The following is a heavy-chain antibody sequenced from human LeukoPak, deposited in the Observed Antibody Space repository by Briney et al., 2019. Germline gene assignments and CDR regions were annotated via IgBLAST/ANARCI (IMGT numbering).Heavy chain of an antibody. CDR3: ARGVVAAINWFDP. CDR2: INHSGST. J-gene: IGHJ5*02. D-gene: IGHD2-15*01. CDR1: VGSFSGYY. Sequence: SETLSLTCAVYVGSFSGYYWSWIRQPPGKGLEWIGEINHSGSTNYNPSLKSRVTISVDTSKNQFSLKLSSVTAADTAVYYCARGVVAAINWFDPWGQGTLVTVSS. V-gene: IGHV4-34*01.